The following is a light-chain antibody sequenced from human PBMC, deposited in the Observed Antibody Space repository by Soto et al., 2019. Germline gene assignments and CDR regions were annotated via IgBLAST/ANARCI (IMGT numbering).Light chain of an antibody. CDR3: QQYGSSPVT. Sequence: EIVLTQSPGTLSLSPGERATLSCGASQSVTGNYLGWYQQKPGLAPRLLIYDASKRATGIPDRFSGSGSGTDITLTISTPEPEDFAVYSCQQYGSSPVTFGQGTRLEIK. J-gene: IGKJ5*01. V-gene: IGKV3D-20*01. CDR2: DAS. CDR1: QSVTGNY.